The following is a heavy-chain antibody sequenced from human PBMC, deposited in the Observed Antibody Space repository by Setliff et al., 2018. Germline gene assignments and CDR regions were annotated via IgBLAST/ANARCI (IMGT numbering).Heavy chain of an antibody. D-gene: IGHD3-22*01. J-gene: IGHJ3*02. Sequence: GGSLRLSCAASGFTFSSYSMNWVRQAPGKGLEWVSYISSSSSTIYYADSVKGRFTISRDNAKNSLYLQMNSLRAEDTAVYYCARGAIYDCSGYYLSGAFDIWGQGTMVTVSS. CDR3: ARGAIYDCSGYYLSGAFDI. V-gene: IGHV3-48*04. CDR2: ISSSSSTI. CDR1: GFTFSSYS.